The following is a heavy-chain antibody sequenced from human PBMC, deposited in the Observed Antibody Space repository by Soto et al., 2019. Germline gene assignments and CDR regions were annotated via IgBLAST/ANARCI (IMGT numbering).Heavy chain of an antibody. J-gene: IGHJ4*02. Sequence: QVQLVQSGAEVKKPGASVKVSCKASGYTFTGYYMHWVRQAPGQGLEWMGWINPNSGGTNYAQKFQGWVTMTRDTSISTAYMELSRLRSDDTAVYYCARDQLRTTTVTTLGYWGQGTLVTVSS. V-gene: IGHV1-2*04. D-gene: IGHD4-17*01. CDR1: GYTFTGYY. CDR2: INPNSGGT. CDR3: ARDQLRTTTVTTLGY.